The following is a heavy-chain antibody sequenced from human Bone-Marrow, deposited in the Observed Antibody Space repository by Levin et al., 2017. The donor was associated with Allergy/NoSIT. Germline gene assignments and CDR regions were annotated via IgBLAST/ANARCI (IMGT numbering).Heavy chain of an antibody. D-gene: IGHD4-11*01. CDR1: GYTFTSYD. CDR2: MNPNSGNT. J-gene: IGHJ5*02. Sequence: ASVKVSCKASGYTFTSYDINWVRQATGQGLEWMGWMNPNSGNTGYAQKFQGRVTMTRNTSISTAYMELSSLRSEDTAVYYCARGYGPSMTTNWFDPWGQGTLVTVSS. CDR3: ARGYGPSMTTNWFDP. V-gene: IGHV1-8*01.